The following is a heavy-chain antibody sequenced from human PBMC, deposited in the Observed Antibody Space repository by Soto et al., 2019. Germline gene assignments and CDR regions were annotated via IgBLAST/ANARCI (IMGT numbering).Heavy chain of an antibody. CDR1: GDSISGGNYY. D-gene: IGHD3-22*01. V-gene: IGHV4-31*03. CDR2: IYYTGTT. CDR3: ARLYTYGYYHFDH. Sequence: SETLSLTCTVSGDSISGGNYYWTWIRQHPGRGLERIGYIYYTGTTHYSPSLQSRVTMSVDTSKNQISLTLTSLTPADTAVYFCARLYTYGYYHFDHWGQGTLVTVSS. J-gene: IGHJ4*02.